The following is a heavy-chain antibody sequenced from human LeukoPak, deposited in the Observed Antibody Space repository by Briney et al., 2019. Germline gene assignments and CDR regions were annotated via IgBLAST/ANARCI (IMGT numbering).Heavy chain of an antibody. Sequence: GGSLRLSCAASGFIFDDYAMHWVRQAPGKGLEWVSGIGWNSASIDYADSVKGRITISRDNAKNSLYLQMNSLRDEDTALYYCAKDLRYSGSYLFDCWGQGTLVTVSS. CDR3: AKDLRYSGSYLFDC. V-gene: IGHV3-9*01. D-gene: IGHD1-26*01. J-gene: IGHJ4*02. CDR1: GFIFDDYA. CDR2: IGWNSASI.